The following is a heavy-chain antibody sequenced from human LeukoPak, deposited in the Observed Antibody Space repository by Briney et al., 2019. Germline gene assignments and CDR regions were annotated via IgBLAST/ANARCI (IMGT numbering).Heavy chain of an antibody. V-gene: IGHV3-9*01. Sequence: HTGGSLRLSCAGSGFTLDDYAMHWVRQTPGKGLGGVSGISWNSGNIAYADFVGGRFTISRDNAKNSLSLQMNSLRDEDTALYYCXKXAYGGATFFYYMDVWGKGTTVTVSS. CDR1: GFTLDDYA. J-gene: IGHJ6*03. CDR3: XKXAYGGATFFYYMDV. CDR2: ISWNSGNI. D-gene: IGHD2/OR15-2a*01.